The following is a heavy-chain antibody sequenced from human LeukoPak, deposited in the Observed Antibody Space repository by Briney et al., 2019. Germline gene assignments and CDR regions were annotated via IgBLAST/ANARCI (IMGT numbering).Heavy chain of an antibody. CDR3: AGDSRSVAGLDY. CDR1: GDSISNYY. V-gene: IGHV4-4*07. J-gene: IGHJ4*02. D-gene: IGHD6-19*01. CDR2: TYTSGST. Sequence: ASETLSLTCTVSGDSISNYYWSWIRQPAGKGLEWIGRTYTSGSTNYNPPLRSRVTMSVDTSKNQFSLRLSSVTSADTAVYYCAGDSRSVAGLDYWGQGTLVTVSS.